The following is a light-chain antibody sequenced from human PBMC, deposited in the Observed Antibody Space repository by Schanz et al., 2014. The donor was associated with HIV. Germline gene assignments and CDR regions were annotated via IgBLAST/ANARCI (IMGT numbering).Light chain of an antibody. CDR1: QSVSRF. V-gene: IGKV3-20*01. Sequence: EIVLAQSPGTLSLSPGDRATLSCRASQSVSRFLAWYQQKPGQAPRLLIYGASRRATGIPDRFSGSGSGTDFTLTISRLEPEDFAVYYCQSYVQSLWTFGQGTKVE. CDR2: GAS. CDR3: QSYVQSLWT. J-gene: IGKJ1*01.